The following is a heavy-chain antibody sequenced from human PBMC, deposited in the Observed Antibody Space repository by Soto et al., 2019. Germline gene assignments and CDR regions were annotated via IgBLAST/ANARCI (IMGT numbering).Heavy chain of an antibody. V-gene: IGHV4-34*01. J-gene: IGHJ4*02. CDR1: GGSFSGYY. CDR2: SNHSGST. Sequence: QVQLQQWGAGLLKPSETLSLTCAVYGGSFSGYYWSWIRQPPGKGLEWIGESNHSGSTNYNPSLKSRVTISVDTSKNQFSLKLSSVTAADTAVYYCARGAPPPYYFDYWGQGTLVTVSS. CDR3: ARGAPPPYYFDY.